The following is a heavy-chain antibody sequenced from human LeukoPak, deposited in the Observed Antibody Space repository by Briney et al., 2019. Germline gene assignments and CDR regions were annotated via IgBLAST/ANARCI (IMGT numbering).Heavy chain of an antibody. CDR3: AREKGYDILTGYNYGMDV. D-gene: IGHD3-9*01. CDR2: ISGSGGST. V-gene: IGHV3-23*01. CDR1: GFTFSSYG. J-gene: IGHJ6*02. Sequence: GGSLRLSCAASGFTFSSYGMSWVRQAPGKGLQWVSTISGSGGSTYSADSVKGRFTISRDNAKNTLYLQMNSLRAEDTAVYYCAREKGYDILTGYNYGMDVWGQGTTVTVSS.